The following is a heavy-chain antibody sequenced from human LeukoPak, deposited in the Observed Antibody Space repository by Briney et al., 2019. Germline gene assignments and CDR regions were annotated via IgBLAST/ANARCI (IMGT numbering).Heavy chain of an antibody. V-gene: IGHV4-59*01. CDR2: IYYSGST. D-gene: IGHD2-21*02. Sequence: SETLSLTCTVSGGSISSYYWSWIRQPPGKGLEWIGYIYYSGSTNYNPSLKSRVTISVDTSKNQFSLKLSSVTAADTAVYCCARVGGVAYCGGDCSPDDAFDIWGQGTMVTVSS. CDR1: GGSISSYY. CDR3: ARVGGVAYCGGDCSPDDAFDI. J-gene: IGHJ3*02.